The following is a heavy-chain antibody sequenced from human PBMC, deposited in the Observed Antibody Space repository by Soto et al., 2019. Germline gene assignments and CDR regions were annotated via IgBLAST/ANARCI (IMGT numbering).Heavy chain of an antibody. D-gene: IGHD1-26*01. V-gene: IGHV3-7*04. Sequence: EVQLVESGGGLVQPGGSLRLSCAASGLTFSSNWMSWVRQAPGRGLECVANIKQDGNEKYYVDSVKGRFTISRDNAKNSLYLQMNSPRAEDTAVYYCARVVGAPNWFDPWGQGTLVTVSS. CDR1: GLTFSSNW. CDR3: ARVVGAPNWFDP. CDR2: IKQDGNEK. J-gene: IGHJ5*02.